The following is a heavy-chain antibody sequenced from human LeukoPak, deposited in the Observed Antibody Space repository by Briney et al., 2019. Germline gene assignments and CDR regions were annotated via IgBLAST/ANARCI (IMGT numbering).Heavy chain of an antibody. CDR3: ARERMYSGSGSTYPYYDY. Sequence: GGSLRLSCAASGFTFSSYWMSWVRQSPGKGLEWVAHIKPDGSEKYFMDSVKGRFTISRDNAKNALYLEMNSLRAEDTAEYFCARERMYSGSGSTYPYYDYWGQGTLVTVSS. J-gene: IGHJ4*02. D-gene: IGHD3-10*01. V-gene: IGHV3-7*01. CDR1: GFTFSSYW. CDR2: IKPDGSEK.